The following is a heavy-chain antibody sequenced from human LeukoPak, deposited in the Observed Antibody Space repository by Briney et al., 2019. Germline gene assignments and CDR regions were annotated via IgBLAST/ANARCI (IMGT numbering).Heavy chain of an antibody. CDR3: ASLDY. Sequence: GGSLRLSCAASGFTFSNYWMNWVRQAPGKGLEWVANIKQDRRKKYYVDSVKGRFTISRDNAKNSLYLQMNSLRAEDTAVYYCASLDYWGQGALVTVSS. CDR2: IKQDRRKK. J-gene: IGHJ4*02. V-gene: IGHV3-7*01. CDR1: GFTFSNYW.